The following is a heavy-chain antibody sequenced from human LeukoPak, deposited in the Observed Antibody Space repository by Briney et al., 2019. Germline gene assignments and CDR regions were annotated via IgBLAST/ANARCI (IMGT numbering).Heavy chain of an antibody. CDR2: ISYDGSNK. V-gene: IGHV3-30*03. CDR1: GFTFNSYD. D-gene: IGHD3-3*01. J-gene: IGHJ4*02. CDR3: ASLGYGDFWSRH. Sequence: GGSLRLSCAASGFTFNSYDMQWVRQAPGKGLEWVAVISYDGSNKYYADSVKGRFTISRDNSKNTLYLQMNSLRAEDTAVYYCASLGYGDFWSRHWGQGTLVTVSS.